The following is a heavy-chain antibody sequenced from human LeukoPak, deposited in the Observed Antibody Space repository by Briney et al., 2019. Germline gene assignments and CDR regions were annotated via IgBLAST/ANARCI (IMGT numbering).Heavy chain of an antibody. CDR2: ISSSGSTI. CDR1: GFTFSSYS. J-gene: IGHJ4*02. V-gene: IGHV3-48*04. Sequence: GGSLRLSCAASGFTFSSYSMNWVRQAPGKGLEWVSSISSSGSTIYYADSVKGRFTISRDNAKNSLYLQMNSLRAEDTAVYYCARESRQQWLALCLDYWGQGTLVTVSS. CDR3: ARESRQQWLALCLDY. D-gene: IGHD6-19*01.